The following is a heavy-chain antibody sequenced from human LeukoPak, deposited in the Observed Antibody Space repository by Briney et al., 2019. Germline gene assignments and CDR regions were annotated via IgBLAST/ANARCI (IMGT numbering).Heavy chain of an antibody. Sequence: PSETLSLTCAVYGGSFSGYYWSWIRQPPGKGLEWIGEINHSGSTNYNPSLKSRVTISVDTSKNQFSLKLSSVTAADTAVYYRARGQLLWFGELFAFDYWGQGTLVTVSS. CDR1: GGSFSGYY. CDR3: ARGQLLWFGELFAFDY. J-gene: IGHJ4*02. CDR2: INHSGST. V-gene: IGHV4-34*01. D-gene: IGHD3-10*01.